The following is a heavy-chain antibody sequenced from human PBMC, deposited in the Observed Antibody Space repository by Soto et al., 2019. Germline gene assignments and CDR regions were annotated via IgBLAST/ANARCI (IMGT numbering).Heavy chain of an antibody. CDR3: VKAVYLLDFDY. D-gene: IGHD1-20*01. V-gene: IGHV3-23*01. CDR2: ISGTGGNT. J-gene: IGHJ4*02. Sequence: GGALRLSCAASGFTFSSYAMTWVRQAPGKGLEWVSTISGTGGNTYYADSVKGRFTISRDNSKNTVYLQMNSLRAEDTAVYYCVKAVYLLDFDYWGQGTLVTVSS. CDR1: GFTFSSYA.